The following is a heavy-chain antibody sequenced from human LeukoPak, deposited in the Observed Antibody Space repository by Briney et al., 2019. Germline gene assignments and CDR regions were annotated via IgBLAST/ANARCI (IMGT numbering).Heavy chain of an antibody. J-gene: IGHJ4*02. D-gene: IGHD6-13*01. V-gene: IGHV1-46*01. CDR3: ARDLDSSSWLFGY. Sequence: ASVKVSCKASGYTFTTHSMHWVRQAPGQGPEWMAIINPSGGSTAYAQKFQGRVTTTRDTSTSTVYMELRSLRSEDTAVYYCARDLDSSSWLFGYWGQGTLVTVSS. CDR1: GYTFTTHS. CDR2: INPSGGST.